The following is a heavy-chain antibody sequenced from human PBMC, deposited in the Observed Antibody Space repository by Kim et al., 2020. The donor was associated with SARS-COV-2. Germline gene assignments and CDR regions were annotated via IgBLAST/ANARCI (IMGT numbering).Heavy chain of an antibody. CDR3: ARDDYAGADASWDLWNDGIDV. J-gene: IGHJ3*01. V-gene: IGHV3-30*04. D-gene: IGHD3-16*01. Sequence: GGSLRLSCVASGFTFSRFAMHWVRQVPGKGLEWVAFISHDGSNEYYADSVKGRLTISRDDSKNTLYLQMNSLKPEDTAVNYCARDDYAGADASWDLWNDGIDVWGQGTLVTVSS. CDR1: GFTFSRFA. CDR2: ISHDGSNE.